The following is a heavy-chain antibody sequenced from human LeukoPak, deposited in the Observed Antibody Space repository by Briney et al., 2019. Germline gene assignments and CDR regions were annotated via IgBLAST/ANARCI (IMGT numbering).Heavy chain of an antibody. V-gene: IGHV1-2*06. CDR1: GYTFTDSY. D-gene: IGHD2-2*01. Sequence: ASVKVSCKASGYTFTDSYIHWVRQAPGQGLEWMGRINPNSGDPNYPQNFQGRVTMTRDTSISTAYMEMSSLTSDDTAVYYCARSWGYCSSTSCYGNEKYYYYYMDVWGKGTTVTISS. J-gene: IGHJ6*03. CDR2: INPNSGDP. CDR3: ARSWGYCSSTSCYGNEKYYYYYMDV.